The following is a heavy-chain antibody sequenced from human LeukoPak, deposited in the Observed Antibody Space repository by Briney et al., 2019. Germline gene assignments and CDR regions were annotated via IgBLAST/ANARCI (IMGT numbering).Heavy chain of an antibody. D-gene: IGHD2-15*01. CDR1: RFTFSSFA. J-gene: IGHJ4*02. V-gene: IGHV3-23*01. Sequence: GGSLRLSCAASRFTFSSFAMTWVRQAPGKGLEWVSTISDSGGSTYYADSVKGRFTISRDNSKDTLYVQMNNLRAEDAAVYYCAKSHSVAQRGYFDYWGQGTLVTVSS. CDR2: ISDSGGST. CDR3: AKSHSVAQRGYFDY.